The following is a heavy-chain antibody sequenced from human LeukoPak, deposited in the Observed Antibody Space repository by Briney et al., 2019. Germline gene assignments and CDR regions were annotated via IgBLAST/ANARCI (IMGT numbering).Heavy chain of an antibody. D-gene: IGHD5-18*01. Sequence: GGSLRLSCAASGFTFSSYWMSWVRQAPGKGLEWAANIKQDGSEKYYVDSVKGRFTISRDNAKNSLYLQMNSLRAEDTAVYYCARDGTRIQLWLEGFVDFDLWGRGTLVTVSS. CDR1: GFTFSSYW. V-gene: IGHV3-7*03. J-gene: IGHJ2*01. CDR3: ARDGTRIQLWLEGFVDFDL. CDR2: IKQDGSEK.